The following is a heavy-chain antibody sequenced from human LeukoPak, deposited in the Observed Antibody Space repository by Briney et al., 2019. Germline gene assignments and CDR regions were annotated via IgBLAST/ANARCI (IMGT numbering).Heavy chain of an antibody. CDR3: ARIYCSSTSCYDRNAFDI. D-gene: IGHD2-2*01. Sequence: GGSLRLSCAASGFTFSSYSINWVRQAPGKGLEWVSYISSSSSFIYYADSVKGRFTISRDSAKNSLYLQMNSLRAEDTAVYYCARIYCSSTSCYDRNAFDIWGQGTMVTVSS. J-gene: IGHJ3*02. V-gene: IGHV3-48*01. CDR2: ISSSSSFI. CDR1: GFTFSSYS.